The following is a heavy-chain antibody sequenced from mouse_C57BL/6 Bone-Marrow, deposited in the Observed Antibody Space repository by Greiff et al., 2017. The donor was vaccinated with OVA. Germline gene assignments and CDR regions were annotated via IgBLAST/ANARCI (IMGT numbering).Heavy chain of an antibody. CDR3: AREGYYYFDY. D-gene: IGHD1-1*01. V-gene: IGHV5-4*01. CDR1: GFTFSSYA. CDR2: ISDGGSYT. J-gene: IGHJ2*01. Sequence: EVKVVESGGGLVKPGGSLKLSCAASGFTFSSYAMSWVRQTPEKRLEWVATISDGGSYTYYPDNVKGRFTISRDNAKNNLYLQMSHLKSEDTAMYHCAREGYYYFDYWGQGTTLTVSS.